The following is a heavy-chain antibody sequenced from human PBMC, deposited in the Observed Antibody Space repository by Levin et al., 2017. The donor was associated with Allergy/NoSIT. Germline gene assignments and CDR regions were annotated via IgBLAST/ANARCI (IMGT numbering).Heavy chain of an antibody. CDR2: IYPGDSDT. CDR3: ARHHCSSTSCYLDY. D-gene: IGHD2-2*01. Sequence: GGSLRLSCKGSGYSFTSYWIGWVRQMPGKGLEWMGIIYPGDSDTRYSPSFQGQVTISADKSISTAYLQWSSLKASDTAMYYCARHHCSSTSCYLDYWGQGTLVTVSS. V-gene: IGHV5-51*01. J-gene: IGHJ4*02. CDR1: GYSFTSYW.